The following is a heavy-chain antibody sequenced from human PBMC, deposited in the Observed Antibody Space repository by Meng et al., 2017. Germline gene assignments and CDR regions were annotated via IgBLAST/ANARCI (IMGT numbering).Heavy chain of an antibody. CDR2: ISWNSGSI. CDR3: EKDIVILRYFDWLLLGGVDY. J-gene: IGHJ4*02. D-gene: IGHD3-9*01. V-gene: IGHV3-9*03. Sequence: SLKISCVASGFTFDDYAMHWVRQAPGKGLEWVAGISWNSGSIGYADSVKGRFTISRDNAKNSLYLQMNSLRAEDMALYYCEKDIVILRYFDWLLLGGVDYWGQGTLVTVSS. CDR1: GFTFDDYA.